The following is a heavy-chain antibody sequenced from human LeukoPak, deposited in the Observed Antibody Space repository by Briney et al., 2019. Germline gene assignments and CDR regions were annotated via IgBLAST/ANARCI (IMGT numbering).Heavy chain of an antibody. V-gene: IGHV5-51*01. CDR1: GYSFTSYW. Sequence: GESLKISCKGSGYSFTSYWIGWVRQMPGKGLEWMGIIYPGDSDTGYSPSFQGQVTISADKSISTAYLQWSSLKASDTAMYYCARGTYSSSSQGGPLFDYWGQGTLVTVSS. J-gene: IGHJ4*02. D-gene: IGHD6-6*01. CDR2: IYPGDSDT. CDR3: ARGTYSSSSQGGPLFDY.